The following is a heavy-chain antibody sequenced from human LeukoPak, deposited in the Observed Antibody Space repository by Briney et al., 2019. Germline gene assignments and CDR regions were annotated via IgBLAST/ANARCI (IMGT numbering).Heavy chain of an antibody. J-gene: IGHJ4*02. CDR1: GASITDYY. V-gene: IGHV4-4*07. D-gene: IGHD1-26*01. CDR2: MSFRGNT. CDR3: AALDGRRDY. Sequence: SETLSLTCTVSGASITDYYWAWIRQPAGKGLEWIGHMSFRGNTNYNPSHRNRVTMSIDTSKSQFSLILTSVTAADTATYYCAALDGRRDYRGQGTLVTVSS.